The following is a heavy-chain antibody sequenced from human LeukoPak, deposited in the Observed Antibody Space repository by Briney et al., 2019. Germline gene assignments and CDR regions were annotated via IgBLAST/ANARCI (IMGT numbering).Heavy chain of an antibody. Sequence: ASVKVSCKASGYTFTSYAMNWVRQAPGQGLEWMGWINTNTGNPTYAQGFTGRFVFSLDTSVSTAYLQISSLKAEDTAVYYCARYTWGDMVPDAFDIWGQGTMVTVSS. CDR1: GYTFTSYA. CDR2: INTNTGNP. V-gene: IGHV7-4-1*02. J-gene: IGHJ3*02. D-gene: IGHD2-8*01. CDR3: ARYTWGDMVPDAFDI.